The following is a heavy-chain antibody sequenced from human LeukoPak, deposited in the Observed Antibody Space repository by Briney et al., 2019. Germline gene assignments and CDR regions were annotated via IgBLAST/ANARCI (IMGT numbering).Heavy chain of an antibody. V-gene: IGHV3-48*01. CDR3: AREEWSDAFDI. CDR1: GFTFSSYS. D-gene: IGHD3-3*01. CDR2: ISSSSSTI. Sequence: GGSLRLSCAASGFTFSSYSMNWVRQAPGKGLEWVSYISSSSSTIYYADSVKGRFTISRDNAKNSLYLQMNSLRAEDTAVYYCAREEWSDAFDIWGQGTMVTVSS. J-gene: IGHJ3*02.